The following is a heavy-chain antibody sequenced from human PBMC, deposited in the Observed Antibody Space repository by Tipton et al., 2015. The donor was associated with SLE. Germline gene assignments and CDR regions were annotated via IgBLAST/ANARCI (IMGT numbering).Heavy chain of an antibody. J-gene: IGHJ1*01. D-gene: IGHD6-13*01. Sequence: TLSLTCTVSGGSISSGSYYWSGIRQPAGKGLEWIGHIYTSGSTKYNPSLQSRVTISVDTSKNHFSLKLTSVTAADTAVYYCGRGRYGSSRYFQHWGQGTLVTVSS. CDR2: IYTSGST. CDR3: GRGRYGSSRYFQH. V-gene: IGHV4-61*09. CDR1: GGSISSGSYY.